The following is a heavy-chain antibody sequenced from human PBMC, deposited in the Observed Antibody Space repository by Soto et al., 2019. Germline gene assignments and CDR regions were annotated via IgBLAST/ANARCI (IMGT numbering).Heavy chain of an antibody. Sequence: SETLSLTCAVSGGAISGSKWWSWVRQPPGKGLEWIGEIDHSGSTNYNPSLKSRVTISVDKSKNQFSLKLNSVTAADTAVYYCARDTGTYPYYFDYWGQGTLVTVSS. V-gene: IGHV4-4*02. D-gene: IGHD1-26*01. CDR1: GGAISGSKW. CDR2: IDHSGST. CDR3: ARDTGTYPYYFDY. J-gene: IGHJ4*02.